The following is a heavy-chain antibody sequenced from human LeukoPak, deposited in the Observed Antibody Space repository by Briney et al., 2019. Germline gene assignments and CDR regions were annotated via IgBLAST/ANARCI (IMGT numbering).Heavy chain of an antibody. Sequence: GESLKISCKGSGYSFTSYWIGWVRQMPGKGLEWMGIIYPGDSDTRYSPSFQGQVTISADKSISTAYLQWSSLKASDTAMYYCARQRRGYSGYDPLDYFDYWGQGTLVTVSS. J-gene: IGHJ4*02. CDR3: ARQRRGYSGYDPLDYFDY. CDR1: GYSFTSYW. V-gene: IGHV5-51*01. D-gene: IGHD5-12*01. CDR2: IYPGDSDT.